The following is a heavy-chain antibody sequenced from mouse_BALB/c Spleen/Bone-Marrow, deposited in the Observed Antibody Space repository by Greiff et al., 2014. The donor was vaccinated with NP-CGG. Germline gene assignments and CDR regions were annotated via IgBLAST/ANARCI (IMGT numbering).Heavy chain of an antibody. V-gene: IGHV2-6-4*01. CDR1: GFSLSRYS. J-gene: IGHJ2*01. D-gene: IGHD3-2*02. Sequence: VKLQESGPGLVAPSQSLSITCTVSGFSLSRYSVHWFRQPPGKAGVAGNDMGGGSTDYNSALKSRLSISKDNSKSQVFLKMNSLQTDDTAMYYCARNSGTWGFDYWGQGTTLTVSS. CDR2: MGGGST. CDR3: ARNSGTWGFDY.